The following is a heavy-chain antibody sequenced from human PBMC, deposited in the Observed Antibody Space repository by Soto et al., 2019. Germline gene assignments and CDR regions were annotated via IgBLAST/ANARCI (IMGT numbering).Heavy chain of an antibody. D-gene: IGHD2-15*01. CDR2: INPSGGST. CDR1: GYSFTSYY. CDR3: ARGETGYCSGGSCYGDAFDI. V-gene: IGHV1-46*01. Sequence: QVQLVQSGAEVKKPGASVKVPCKASGYSFTSYYMHWVRQAPGQGLEWMGIINPSGGSTSYAQKFQGRVTMTRDTSTSTVYMELSSLRSEDTAVYYCARGETGYCSGGSCYGDAFDIWGQGTMVTVSS. J-gene: IGHJ3*02.